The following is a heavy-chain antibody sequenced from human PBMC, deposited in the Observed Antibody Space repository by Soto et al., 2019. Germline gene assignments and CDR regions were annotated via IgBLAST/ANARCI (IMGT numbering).Heavy chain of an antibody. J-gene: IGHJ4*02. V-gene: IGHV3-11*01. D-gene: IGHD4-17*01. CDR2: ISSSGSTI. CDR1: GFTFSDYY. CDR3: ARDLGAFADYGDSPYYFDY. Sequence: NPGGSLRLSCAASGFTFSDYYMSWIRQAPGKGLEWVSYISSSGSTIHYADSVKGRFTISRDNAKNSLYLQMNSLRAEDTAVYYCARDLGAFADYGDSPYYFDYWGQGTLVTVSS.